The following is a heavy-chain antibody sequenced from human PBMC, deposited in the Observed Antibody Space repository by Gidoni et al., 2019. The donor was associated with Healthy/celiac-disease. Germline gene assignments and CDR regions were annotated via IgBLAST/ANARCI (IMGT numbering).Heavy chain of an antibody. CDR3: ARMSDWSGYYFDY. V-gene: IGHV1-69*09. J-gene: IGHJ4*02. D-gene: IGHD3-3*01. Sequence: QVQLVQSGAEVTKPGSSVKVSCKASGGTFSSYAISWVRQAPGQGLEWRGRIIPILGIANYAQKFQGRVTITADKSTSTAYMELSSLRSEDTAVYYCARMSDWSGYYFDYWGQGTLVTVSS. CDR1: GGTFSSYA. CDR2: IIPILGIA.